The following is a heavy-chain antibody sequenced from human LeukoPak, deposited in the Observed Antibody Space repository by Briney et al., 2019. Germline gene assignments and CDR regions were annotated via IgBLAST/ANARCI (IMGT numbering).Heavy chain of an antibody. CDR1: RVSLSGYY. V-gene: IGHV4-34*01. J-gene: IGHJ5*02. Sequence: SETLSLTCVVYRVSLSGYYWWSWVRQPPGKGLEWIGEINHSGSTNYNPSLKSRVTTSVDTSKNQFSLKLSSVTAADTAVYYCARLPGPAAGNYWFDPWGQGTLVTVSS. CDR3: ARLPGPAAGNYWFDP. CDR2: INHSGST. D-gene: IGHD6-13*01.